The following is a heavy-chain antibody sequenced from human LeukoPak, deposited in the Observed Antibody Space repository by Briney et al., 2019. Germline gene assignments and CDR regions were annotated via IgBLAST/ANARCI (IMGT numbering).Heavy chain of an antibody. D-gene: IGHD3-10*01. CDR3: ARDSGTTGEVKFDP. V-gene: IGHV4-34*01. Sequence: SETLSLTCAAYGGSLSGYSWSWIRQPPGKGLEWIGEINHSGSTNYNPSLKSRVTISVDTSKNQFSLRLSSVTAADTAVYYCARDSGTTGEVKFDPWGQGTLVTVSS. CDR1: GGSLSGYS. CDR2: INHSGST. J-gene: IGHJ5*02.